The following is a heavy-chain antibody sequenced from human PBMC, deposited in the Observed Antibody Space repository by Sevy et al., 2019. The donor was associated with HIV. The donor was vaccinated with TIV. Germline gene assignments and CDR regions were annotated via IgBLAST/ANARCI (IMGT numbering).Heavy chain of an antibody. V-gene: IGHV4-59*01. J-gene: IGHJ4*02. CDR3: ARERQLVLDY. D-gene: IGHD6-13*01. Sequence: SETLSLTCTVSGGSISNYYWSWIRQPPGKGLAWIGYIYYSGSTNYNPSLKSRVTISVDTSKNQFSLKLSSVTAADTAVYYCARERQLVLDYWGQGTLVTVSS. CDR1: GGSISNYY. CDR2: IYYSGST.